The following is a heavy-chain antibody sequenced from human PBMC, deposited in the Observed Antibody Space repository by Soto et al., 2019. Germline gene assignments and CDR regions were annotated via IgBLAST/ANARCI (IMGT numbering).Heavy chain of an antibody. J-gene: IGHJ6*02. V-gene: IGHV4-59*01. CDR1: GGSIGNDY. D-gene: IGHD3-10*01. CDR3: AGGLRAAILGV. CDR2: IHYTGSS. Sequence: QVQLQESGPGLVKPSETLSLICTVSGGSIGNDYWSWIRQPPGKGLEWIGYIHYTGSSNYNSSLRSRVTISVDTSKNQFSLKLNSVTAADTAVYYCAGGLRAAILGVWGQGTTVTVS.